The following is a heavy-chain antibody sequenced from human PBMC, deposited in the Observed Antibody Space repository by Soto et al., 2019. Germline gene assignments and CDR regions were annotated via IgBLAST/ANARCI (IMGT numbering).Heavy chain of an antibody. V-gene: IGHV1-18*01. J-gene: IGHJ4*02. CDR3: AREVFGSGWSPFDY. D-gene: IGHD6-19*01. Sequence: ASVKVSCKASGYTFTSYGISWVRQAPGQGLEWMGWISAYNGNTNYAQKLQGRVTMTTDTSTSTAYMELRSLRSDDTAVYYCAREVFGSGWSPFDYWGQGTLVTVSS. CDR1: GYTFTSYG. CDR2: ISAYNGNT.